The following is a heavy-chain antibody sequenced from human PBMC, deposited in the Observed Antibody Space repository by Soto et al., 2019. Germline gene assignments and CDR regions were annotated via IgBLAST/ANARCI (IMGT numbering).Heavy chain of an antibody. CDR3: AHSPGEVDFWSGYEKKFKYNWFDP. J-gene: IGHJ5*02. CDR2: IYWDDDK. V-gene: IGHV2-5*02. CDR1: GFSLSTSGVG. Sequence: SGPTLVKPTQTLTLTCTFSGFSLSTSGVGVGWIRQPPGKALEWLALIYWDDDKRYSPSLKSRLTITKDTPKNQVVLTMTNMDPVDTATYYCAHSPGEVDFWSGYEKKFKYNWFDPWGQGTLVTVSS. D-gene: IGHD3-3*01.